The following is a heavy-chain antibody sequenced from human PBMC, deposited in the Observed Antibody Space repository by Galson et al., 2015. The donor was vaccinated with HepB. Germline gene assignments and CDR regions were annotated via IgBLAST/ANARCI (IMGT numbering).Heavy chain of an antibody. CDR2: ISGSGGST. CDR1: GFTFSSHA. D-gene: IGHD6-19*01. Sequence: SLRLSCAASGFTFSSHAMSWARQAPGKVLEWVSGISGSGGSTHCAASVKGRFTISRDNSKHKLNLQMNSLGAEDTAVYYCAKDMEWLVPIYRFDYWGQGTLLTVSS. V-gene: IGHV3-23*01. CDR3: AKDMEWLVPIYRFDY. J-gene: IGHJ4*02.